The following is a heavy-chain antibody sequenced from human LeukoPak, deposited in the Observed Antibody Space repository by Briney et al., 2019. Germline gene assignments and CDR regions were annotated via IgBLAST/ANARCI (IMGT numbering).Heavy chain of an antibody. Sequence: SETLSLTCTVSGYSISSGYCWGWVRQPPGKGLEWIGSICHSGSTYYNPSLKSRVTIPVDTSKNQFSLKLSSVTAADEAVYYCARQNYFYESSGYYEANPNEFDPWGQGTLVTVPS. CDR1: GYSISSGYC. J-gene: IGHJ5*02. V-gene: IGHV4-38-2*02. CDR3: ARQNYFYESSGYYEANPNEFDP. CDR2: ICHSGST. D-gene: IGHD3-22*01.